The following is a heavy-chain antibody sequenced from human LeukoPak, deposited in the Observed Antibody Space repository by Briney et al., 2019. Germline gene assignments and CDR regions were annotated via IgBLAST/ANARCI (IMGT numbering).Heavy chain of an antibody. Sequence: GGSLRLSCAASGFTVSENYMSWVRQAPGKGLEWVSLIYSDNSGGATYYADSVKGRFTISRDNSKNTLYLQMNSLRAEDTAVYYCAKRGQLPRDAFDIWGQGTMVTVSS. CDR1: GFTVSENY. D-gene: IGHD3-10*01. J-gene: IGHJ3*02. V-gene: IGHV3-53*01. CDR2: IYSDNSGGAT. CDR3: AKRGQLPRDAFDI.